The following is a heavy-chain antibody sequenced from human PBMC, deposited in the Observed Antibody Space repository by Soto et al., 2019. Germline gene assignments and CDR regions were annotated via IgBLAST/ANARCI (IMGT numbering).Heavy chain of an antibody. CDR3: ARLIVVVVAATTGVDY. CDR2: ISYDGSNK. J-gene: IGHJ4*02. Sequence: GGSLRLSCAASGFTFSSYAMHWVRQAPGKGLEWVAVISYDGSNKYYADSVKGRFTISRDNSKNTLYLQMNSLRAEDTAVYYCARLIVVVVAATTGVDYWGQGTLVTVSS. V-gene: IGHV3-30-3*01. CDR1: GFTFSSYA. D-gene: IGHD2-15*01.